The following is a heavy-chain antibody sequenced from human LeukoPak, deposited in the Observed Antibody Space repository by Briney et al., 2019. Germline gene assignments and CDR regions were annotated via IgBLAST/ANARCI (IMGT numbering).Heavy chain of an antibody. J-gene: IGHJ5*02. CDR3: ARARITIFGVVITRDNWFDP. D-gene: IGHD3-3*01. Sequence: SETLSLTCAVYGGSFSGYYWSWLRQPPGKGLGWIGEINHSGSTNYNPSLKGRVTISVDTSKNQFSLKLSSVTAADTAVYYCARARITIFGVVITRDNWFDPWGQGTLVTVSS. CDR1: GGSFSGYY. CDR2: INHSGST. V-gene: IGHV4-34*01.